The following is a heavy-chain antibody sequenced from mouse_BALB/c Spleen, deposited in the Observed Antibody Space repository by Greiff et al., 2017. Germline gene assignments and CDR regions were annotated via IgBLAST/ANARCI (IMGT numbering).Heavy chain of an antibody. CDR2: ISSGSSTI. Sequence: EVKVVESGGGLVQPGGSRKLSCAASGFTFSSFGMHWVRQAPEKGLEWVAYISSGSSTIYYADTVKGRFTISRDNPKNTLFLQMTSLRSEDTAMYYCARRGTTVVGPYYYAMDYWGQGTSVTVSS. D-gene: IGHD1-1*01. J-gene: IGHJ4*01. CDR3: ARRGTTVVGPYYYAMDY. CDR1: GFTFSSFG. V-gene: IGHV5-17*02.